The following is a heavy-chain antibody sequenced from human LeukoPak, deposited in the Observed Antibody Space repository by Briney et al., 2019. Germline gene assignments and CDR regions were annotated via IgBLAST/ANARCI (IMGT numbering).Heavy chain of an antibody. CDR3: AKEKRVGVTPPYFDY. CDR2: INSDGSSI. CDR1: GFTFSSYA. V-gene: IGHV3-23*01. D-gene: IGHD1-26*01. J-gene: IGHJ4*02. Sequence: GGSLRLSCAASGFTFSSYAMSWVRQAPGKGLVWVSRINSDGSSITYADSVKGRFTISRDNSKNTLYLQMNSLRAEDTAVYYCAKEKRVGVTPPYFDYWGQGTLVTVSS.